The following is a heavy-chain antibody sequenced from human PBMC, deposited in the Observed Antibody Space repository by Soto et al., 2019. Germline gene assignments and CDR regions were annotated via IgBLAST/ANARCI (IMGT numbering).Heavy chain of an antibody. V-gene: IGHV4-34*01. CDR3: ARVVGDPLYYLDY. D-gene: IGHD1-26*01. J-gene: IGHJ4*02. CDR2: INHSGST. Sequence: SETLSLTCAVYGGSFSGYYWSWIRQPPGKGLEWTGEINHSGSTNYNPSLKSRVTISVDTSKNKFSLRLSSVTAADMAVYYCARVVGDPLYYLDYWGQGTMVTVSS. CDR1: GGSFSGYY.